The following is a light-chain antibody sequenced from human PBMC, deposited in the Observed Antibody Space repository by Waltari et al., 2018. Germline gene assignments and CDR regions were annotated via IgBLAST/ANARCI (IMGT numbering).Light chain of an antibody. CDR2: DDS. Sequence: SYVLTQPPSASVAPGKTARSTCGGKNVGSKSGHWYQQKPGQAPLLVVYDDSARPSGIPDRFSASNSGNTATLTICRVENGDDADYYCQVWDTSSDRVVFGGGTKLPVL. CDR3: QVWDTSSDRVV. V-gene: IGLV3-21*03. J-gene: IGLJ2*01. CDR1: NVGSKS.